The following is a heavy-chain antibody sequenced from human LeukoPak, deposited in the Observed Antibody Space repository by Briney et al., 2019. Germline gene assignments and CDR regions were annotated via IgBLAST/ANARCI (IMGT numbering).Heavy chain of an antibody. V-gene: IGHV1-18*01. CDR3: ASRAAIDDAFDI. CDR2: ISAYNGNT. D-gene: IGHD2-15*01. CDR1: GYTFTSYD. J-gene: IGHJ3*02. Sequence: ASVKVSCKASGYTFTSYDINWVRQAPGQGLEWMGWISAYNGNTNYAQKLQGRVTMTTDTSTSTAYMELRSLRSDDTAVYYCASRAAIDDAFDIWGQGTMVTVSS.